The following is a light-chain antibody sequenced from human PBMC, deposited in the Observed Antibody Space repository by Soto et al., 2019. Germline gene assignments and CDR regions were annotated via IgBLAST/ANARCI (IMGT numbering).Light chain of an antibody. CDR3: QQSYSTPIT. V-gene: IGKV1-39*01. J-gene: IGKJ5*01. CDR1: QSISSY. CDR2: AAS. Sequence: DIQMTQSPSSLSASVGDRVTITCRASQSISSYLNWYQQKLGKAPKLLIYAASSLQSVVPSRFSGSGSGTDFTLTISSLQPEDFATYYCQQSYSTPITFGQGTRLEIK.